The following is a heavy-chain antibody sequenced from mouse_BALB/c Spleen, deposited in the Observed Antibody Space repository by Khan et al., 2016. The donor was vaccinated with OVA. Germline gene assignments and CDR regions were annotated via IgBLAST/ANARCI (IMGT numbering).Heavy chain of an antibody. D-gene: IGHD4-1*01. Sequence: EVKLLESGPGLVKPSQSLSLTCTVAGYSITSDYAWNWIRQFPGNKLEWMGYIIYSGSTGYNPSLKSRISITRDTSKNQFFLQLNSVTTEDTATYYCASELGRYYAMDYWGQGTSVTVSS. V-gene: IGHV3-2*02. CDR1: GYSITSDYA. J-gene: IGHJ4*01. CDR2: IIYSGST. CDR3: ASELGRYYAMDY.